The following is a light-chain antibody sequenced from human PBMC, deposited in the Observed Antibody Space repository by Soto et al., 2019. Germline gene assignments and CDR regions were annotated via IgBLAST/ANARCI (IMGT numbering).Light chain of an antibody. CDR2: KAS. CDR3: QQYNSYSYT. Sequence: DIQMTQSPSTLSASVGDRVTITCRASQSISSWLDWYRQKPGKAPKLLIYKASSLESGVPSRFSGSGSGTEFTLTISSLQPDDFATYYYQQYNSYSYTFGQGTKLEIK. J-gene: IGKJ2*01. CDR1: QSISSW. V-gene: IGKV1-5*03.